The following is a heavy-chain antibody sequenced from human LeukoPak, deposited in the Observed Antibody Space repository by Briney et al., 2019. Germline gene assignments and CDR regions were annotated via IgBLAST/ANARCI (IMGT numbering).Heavy chain of an antibody. CDR3: ARDRSSSWAPYGLDV. Sequence: PSETLSLTCSVSGAFINSYYWSWIRQPAGKGLEWIGLIYSSGNANYNPSLKSRVTMSVDTSKNHFSLKLSSVTAADTAVYYCARDRSSSWAPYGLDVWGQGSTVTVSS. V-gene: IGHV4-4*07. CDR2: IYSSGNA. CDR1: GAFINSYY. J-gene: IGHJ6*02. D-gene: IGHD6-13*01.